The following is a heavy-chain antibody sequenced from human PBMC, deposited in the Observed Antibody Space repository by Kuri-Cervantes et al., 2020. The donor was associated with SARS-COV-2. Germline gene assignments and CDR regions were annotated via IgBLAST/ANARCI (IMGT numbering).Heavy chain of an antibody. CDR2: IIPILGTA. J-gene: IGHJ4*02. Sequence: SAKVSCKASGGTFSSYAISWVRQAPGQGLEWMGRIIPILGTANYAQKFQGRVTITADKSTSTAYMELSSLRSEDTAVYYCARDLVVPAASGTDYWGQGTLVTVSS. CDR3: ARDLVVPAASGTDY. V-gene: IGHV1-69*04. D-gene: IGHD2-2*01. CDR1: GGTFSSYA.